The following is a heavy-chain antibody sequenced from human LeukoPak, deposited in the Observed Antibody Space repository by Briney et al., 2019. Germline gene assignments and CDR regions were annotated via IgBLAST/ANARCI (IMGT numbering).Heavy chain of an antibody. V-gene: IGHV1-18*01. J-gene: IGHJ4*02. CDR3: ARSNPYYDFWSGPMDY. Sequence: GASVKVPCKASGYTLTSYGISWVRQAPGQGLEWMGWISAYNGNTNYAQKLQGRVTMTTDTSTSTAYMELRSLRSDDTAVYYCARSNPYYDFWSGPMDYWAKEPLVTVSS. D-gene: IGHD3-3*01. CDR1: GYTLTSYG. CDR2: ISAYNGNT.